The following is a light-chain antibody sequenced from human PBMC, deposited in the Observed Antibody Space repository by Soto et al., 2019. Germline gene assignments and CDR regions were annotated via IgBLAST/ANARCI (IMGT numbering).Light chain of an antibody. J-gene: IGLJ1*01. CDR3: TSYTTTDTFV. CDR1: SSDVGYYNY. V-gene: IGLV2-14*01. Sequence: QSALTQPASVSGSPRQSIAISCTGTSSDVGYYNYVSWYQQHPGKAPKLIIYEVSNRPSGVSNRFSASKSVNTASLTISGLQAEDEADYYCTSYTTTDTFVFGTGTKVTVL. CDR2: EVS.